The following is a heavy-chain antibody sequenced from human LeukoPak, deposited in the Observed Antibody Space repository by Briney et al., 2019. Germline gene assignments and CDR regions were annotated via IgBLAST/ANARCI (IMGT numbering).Heavy chain of an antibody. Sequence: ASVKVSCKASGYTFTGYYMHWVRQAPGQGLEWMGWINPNSGGTNYAQKFQGRVTMTRDTPISTAYMELSRLRSDDTAVYYCASRQWLAPRYFDYWGQGTLVTVSS. J-gene: IGHJ4*02. CDR2: INPNSGGT. CDR3: ASRQWLAPRYFDY. V-gene: IGHV1-2*02. D-gene: IGHD6-19*01. CDR1: GYTFTGYY.